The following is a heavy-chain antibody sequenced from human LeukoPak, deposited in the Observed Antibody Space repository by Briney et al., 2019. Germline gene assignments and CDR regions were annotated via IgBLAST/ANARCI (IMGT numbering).Heavy chain of an antibody. Sequence: GESLKISCKGSGYSFTSYWIGWVRQMPGKGLEWMGIIYPGDSDTRYSPSFQGQVTISADKSISTAYLQWSSLKASDTAMYYCARLYYDGSGSYYFSPFDYWGQGTLVTVSS. CDR1: GYSFTSYW. CDR2: IYPGDSDT. V-gene: IGHV5-51*01. D-gene: IGHD3-10*01. CDR3: ARLYYDGSGSYYFSPFDY. J-gene: IGHJ4*02.